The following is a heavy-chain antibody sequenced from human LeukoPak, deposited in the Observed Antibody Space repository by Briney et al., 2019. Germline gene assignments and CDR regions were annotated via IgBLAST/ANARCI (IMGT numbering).Heavy chain of an antibody. D-gene: IGHD1-26*01. Sequence: ASVKVSCKASGYTFTSYGISWVRQAPGQGLEWMGWISAYNGNTNYAQKLQGRVTMTTDTSTSTAYMELRSLRSDDTALYYCAKKVVVGATSPYSDFQDWGQGTLVTVSS. CDR2: ISAYNGNT. J-gene: IGHJ1*01. V-gene: IGHV1-18*01. CDR1: GYTFTSYG. CDR3: AKKVVVGATSPYSDFQD.